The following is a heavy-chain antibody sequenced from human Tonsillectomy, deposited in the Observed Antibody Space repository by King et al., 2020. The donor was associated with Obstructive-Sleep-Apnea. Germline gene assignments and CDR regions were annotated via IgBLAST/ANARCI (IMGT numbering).Heavy chain of an antibody. CDR2: IKQDGSEK. D-gene: IGHD3-9*01. V-gene: IGHV3-7*01. CDR1: GFTFSSYW. J-gene: IGHJ6*02. CDR3: ARVGGEYFAWLATYYYYGMDV. Sequence: VQLVESGGGLVQPGGSLRLSCAASGFTFSSYWMSWVRQAPGKGLEWVANIKQDGSEKYYVDSVKGRFTISRDNPKNSLYLQMNSLRAEDTAVYYCARVGGEYFAWLATYYYYGMDVWGQGTTVTVSS.